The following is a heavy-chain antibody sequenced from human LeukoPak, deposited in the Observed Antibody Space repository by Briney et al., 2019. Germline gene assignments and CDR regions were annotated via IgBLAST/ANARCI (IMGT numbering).Heavy chain of an antibody. J-gene: IGHJ4*02. CDR1: GYTFTNYC. CDR3: PRGLGQTTGATGRYYLDF. Sequence: ASVKVSCKASGYTFTNYCITGVRQGPGQGVEWMGWISASNGNTHYAHKLQASPTMTTHTSTTTAYMELRSLRSDDTAVYYCPRGLGQTTGATGRYYLDFWGQRPLVTVSS. D-gene: IGHD1-1*01. V-gene: IGHV1-18*01. CDR2: ISASNGNT.